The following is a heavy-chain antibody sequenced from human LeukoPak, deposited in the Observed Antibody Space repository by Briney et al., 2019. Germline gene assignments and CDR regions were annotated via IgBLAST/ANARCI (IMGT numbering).Heavy chain of an antibody. J-gene: IGHJ4*02. Sequence: PGGSLRLSCAASGFTFSSYSMNWVRQAPGKGLEWVSSISSSSSYIYYADSVKGRFTIPRDNAKNSLYLQMNSLRAEDTAVYYCARVPLDNSGYYFDYWGQGTLVTVSS. CDR1: GFTFSSYS. CDR2: ISSSSSYI. D-gene: IGHD1-1*01. V-gene: IGHV3-21*01. CDR3: ARVPLDNSGYYFDY.